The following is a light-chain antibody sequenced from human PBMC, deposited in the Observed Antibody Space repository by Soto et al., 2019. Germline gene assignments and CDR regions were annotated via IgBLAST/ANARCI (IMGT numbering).Light chain of an antibody. CDR1: QSVSSNY. CDR2: GAS. Sequence: EIVLTQSPGTLSLSPGERATLSCRASQSVSSNYLAWYHQKPGQAPSLLIYGASSRATGIPDRFSGSGSGTDFTLTISRLEPEDSAVHYCQQYGSSPWTFGQGTKVEIK. CDR3: QQYGSSPWT. V-gene: IGKV3-20*01. J-gene: IGKJ1*01.